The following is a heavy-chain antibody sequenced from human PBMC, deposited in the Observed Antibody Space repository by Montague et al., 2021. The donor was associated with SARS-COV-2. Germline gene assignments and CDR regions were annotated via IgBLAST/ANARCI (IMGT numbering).Heavy chain of an antibody. J-gene: IGHJ4*02. CDR2: INHSGST. V-gene: IGHV4-34*01. CDR3: ASFSSGYYDSSGYHI. CDR1: GGSFSGYY. D-gene: IGHD3-22*01. Sequence: SETLSLTCAVYGGSFSGYYWSWIRQPPGKGLEWIGEINHSGSTYYNPSLKSRVTISVDTSKNQFSLKLSSVTAADTAVYYCASFSSGYYDSSGYHIWGQGTLVTVSS.